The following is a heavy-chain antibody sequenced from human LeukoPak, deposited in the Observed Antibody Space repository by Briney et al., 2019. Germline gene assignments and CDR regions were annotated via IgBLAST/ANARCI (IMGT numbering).Heavy chain of an antibody. CDR3: TTRGYQLLYDY. D-gene: IGHD2-2*02. CDR1: GFTFSNAW. Sequence: GGSLRLSCAASGFTFSNAWMSWVRQAPGKGLEWVGRIKSKTDGGTTDYAAPVKGRFTISRDESKNKLYLQMNSLKTEDTAVYYCTTRGYQLLYDYWGQGTLVTVSS. J-gene: IGHJ4*02. CDR2: IKSKTDGGTT. V-gene: IGHV3-15*01.